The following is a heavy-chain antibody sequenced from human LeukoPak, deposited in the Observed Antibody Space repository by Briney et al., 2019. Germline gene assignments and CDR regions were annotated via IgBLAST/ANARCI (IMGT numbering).Heavy chain of an antibody. CDR1: GYTFTSYG. CDR2: ISAYNGNT. CDR3: ARERHGNYYYYYGMDV. D-gene: IGHD1-1*01. V-gene: IGHV1-18*01. Sequence: GASVKVSCKASGYTFTSYGISWVRQAPGQGLEWMGWISAYNGNTNYAQKLQGRVTMTTDSSTSTAYMELRSLRSDDTAVYYCARERHGNYYYYYGMDVWGQGTTVTVSS. J-gene: IGHJ6*02.